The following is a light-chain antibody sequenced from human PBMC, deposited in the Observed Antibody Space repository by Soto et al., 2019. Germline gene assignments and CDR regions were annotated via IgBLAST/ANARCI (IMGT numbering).Light chain of an antibody. Sequence: QLVLTQPASVSGSPGQSITISCTGTNSDVGGYNYVSWYQHHPGKAPKLMIYDVSNRPSGVSNRFSGSKSGNTASLTISGLQTEDEADYYCSSYTTSSTVVFGGGTKLTVL. CDR2: DVS. V-gene: IGLV2-14*03. J-gene: IGLJ2*01. CDR1: NSDVGGYNY. CDR3: SSYTTSSTVV.